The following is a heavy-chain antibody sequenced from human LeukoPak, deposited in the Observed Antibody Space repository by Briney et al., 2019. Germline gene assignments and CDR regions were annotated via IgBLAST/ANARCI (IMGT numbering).Heavy chain of an antibody. Sequence: GGSLRLSCAASGFTFSSYSMNWVRQAPGKGLEWVSSISSSSSYIYYADSVKGRFTISRDNAKNSLYLQMNSLRAEDTAVYYCARDSELLWFGETGYYFDYWGQGTLVTVSS. CDR2: ISSSSSYI. D-gene: IGHD3-10*01. CDR1: GFTFSSYS. CDR3: ARDSELLWFGETGYYFDY. J-gene: IGHJ4*02. V-gene: IGHV3-21*01.